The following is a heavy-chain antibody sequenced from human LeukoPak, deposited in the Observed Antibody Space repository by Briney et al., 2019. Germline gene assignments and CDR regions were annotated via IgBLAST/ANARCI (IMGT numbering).Heavy chain of an antibody. CDR3: ARDPRDSDCSSTSCGSS. Sequence: GASVKVSCKASGYTFTSYFMHWVRQAPGQGLEWMGIINPSGGSTNYAQKFQGRVTMTRDTSTSTVYMELSSLRSEDTAVYYCARDPRDSDCSSTSCGSSWGQGTLVTVSS. J-gene: IGHJ4*02. V-gene: IGHV1-46*01. CDR1: GYTFTSYF. D-gene: IGHD2-2*01. CDR2: INPSGGST.